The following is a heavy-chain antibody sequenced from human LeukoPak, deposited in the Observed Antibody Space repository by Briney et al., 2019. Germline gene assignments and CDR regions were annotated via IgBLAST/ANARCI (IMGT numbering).Heavy chain of an antibody. CDR3: AKPYNGLDY. V-gene: IGHV3-74*01. CDR1: GFTFSSYW. CDR2: INSDGSET. D-gene: IGHD2-8*01. Sequence: GGSLRLSCAASGFTFSSYWMHWVRQAPGKGLVWVSRINSDGSETTYADSVKGRFTISRDNARNTLYLQMNSLRAEDTAVYYCAKPYNGLDYWGQGTLVAVSS. J-gene: IGHJ4*02.